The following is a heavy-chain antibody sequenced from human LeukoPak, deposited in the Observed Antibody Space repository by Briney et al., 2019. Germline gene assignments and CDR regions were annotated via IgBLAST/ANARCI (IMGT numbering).Heavy chain of an antibody. D-gene: IGHD3-10*01. J-gene: IGHJ4*02. CDR1: GYTFTSYY. V-gene: IGHV1-46*01. CDR3: ARANYYGSGILPYYFDY. Sequence: ASVKVSCKASGYTFTSYYMRWVRQAPGQGLGWVGVINSSGGSTSKAQKFPGKVTMTKDMSTTTVYMELSSLRSEDTAVYYCARANYYGSGILPYYFDYWGQGTLVTVSS. CDR2: INSSGGST.